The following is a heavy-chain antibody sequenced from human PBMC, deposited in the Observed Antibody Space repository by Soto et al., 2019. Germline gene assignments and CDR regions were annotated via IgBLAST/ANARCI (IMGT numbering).Heavy chain of an antibody. J-gene: IGHJ4*01. V-gene: IGHV4-30-4*01. Sequence: PSETLSLTCTVSGGFISNGDYHWSWIRQPPGKGLEWIGYTYPSGSTYYNASLRSRVTISIDASKNQFSLKLSSVTAADTAVYYCAREGGYDSHPGCWGHGTLVTVSS. D-gene: IGHD5-12*01. CDR1: GGFISNGDYH. CDR3: AREGGYDSHPGC. CDR2: TYPSGST.